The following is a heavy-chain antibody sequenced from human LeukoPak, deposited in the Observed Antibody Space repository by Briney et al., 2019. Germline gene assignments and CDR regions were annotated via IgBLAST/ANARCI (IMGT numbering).Heavy chain of an antibody. Sequence: PSRTLSLTCTVSGGSISSGDYYWSWIRQPPGKGLEWIGSIYYSGSTYYNPSLKSRVTISVDTSKNQFSLKLSAVTATDTAVYYCARPLGIERYTWFDPWGQGTLVTVSS. CDR2: IYYSGST. V-gene: IGHV4-39*01. J-gene: IGHJ5*02. D-gene: IGHD7-27*01. CDR1: GGSISSGDYY. CDR3: ARPLGIERYTWFDP.